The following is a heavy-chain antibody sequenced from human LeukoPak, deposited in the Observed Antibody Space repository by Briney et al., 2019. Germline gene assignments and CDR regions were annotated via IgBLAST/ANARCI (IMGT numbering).Heavy chain of an antibody. V-gene: IGHV1-2*02. CDR2: INPNSGGT. CDR3: ARGDIVVLPAGIPHNWFDP. D-gene: IGHD2-2*02. J-gene: IGHJ5*02. CDR1: GYTFTGYY. Sequence: GASVKVSCKASGYTFTGYYMHWVRQAPGQGPEWMGWINPNSGGTNYAQKFQGRVTMTRDTSISTAYMELSRLRSDDTAVYYCARGDIVVLPAGIPHNWFDPWGQGTLVTVSS.